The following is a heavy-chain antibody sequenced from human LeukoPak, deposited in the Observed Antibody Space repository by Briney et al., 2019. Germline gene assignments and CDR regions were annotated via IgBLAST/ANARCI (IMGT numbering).Heavy chain of an antibody. CDR1: GFTFSSYW. Sequence: PGGSLRLSCAASGFTFSSYWMTWVRQAPGKGLEWVANIKQDGSKKNYVDSVKGRLTISRDNAKNSLYLQMNSLRAEDTAVYYCATPLDYYGSSGYHQGGDWGQGTLVTVSS. CDR2: IKQDGSKK. CDR3: ATPLDYYGSSGYHQGGD. D-gene: IGHD3-22*01. J-gene: IGHJ4*02. V-gene: IGHV3-7*03.